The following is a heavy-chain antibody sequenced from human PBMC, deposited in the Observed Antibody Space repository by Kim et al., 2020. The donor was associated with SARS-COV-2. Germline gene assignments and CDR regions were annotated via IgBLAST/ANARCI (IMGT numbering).Heavy chain of an antibody. CDR3: ATAISYGDYVKDGDAFDI. V-gene: IGHV4-39*01. CDR1: GCTISSSSYY. J-gene: IGHJ3*02. D-gene: IGHD4-17*01. Sequence: SETLSLTCTVSGCTISSSSYYWGWLRQPPGKGLDWIGSIYYGGSTYSNPAIKSRVTISVDTSKNQFSLKLSPVTAADTAVYYCATAISYGDYVKDGDAFDIWGQGTMVTVSS. CDR2: IYYGGST.